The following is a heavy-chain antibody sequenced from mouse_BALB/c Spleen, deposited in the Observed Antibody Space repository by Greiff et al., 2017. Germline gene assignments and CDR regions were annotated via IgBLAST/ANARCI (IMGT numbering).Heavy chain of an antibody. CDR1: GFTFSSYA. CDR2: ISSGGST. J-gene: IGHJ2*01. CDR3: ARGGLLPYFDY. Sequence: EVQLVESGGGLVKPGGSLKLSCAASGFTFSSYAMSWVRQTPEKRLEWVASISSGGSTYYPDSVKGRFTISRDNARNILYLQMSSLRSEDTAMYYCARGGLLPYFDYWGQGTTLTVSS. D-gene: IGHD2-3*01. V-gene: IGHV5-6-5*01.